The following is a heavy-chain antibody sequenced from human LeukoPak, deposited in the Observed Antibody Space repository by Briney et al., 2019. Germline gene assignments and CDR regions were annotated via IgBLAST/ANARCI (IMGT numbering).Heavy chain of an antibody. D-gene: IGHD3-22*01. V-gene: IGHV1-8*01. Sequence: GASVKVSCKASGYTFTSYDINWVRQATGQGLEWMGWMNPNSGNTGYAQKFQGRVTMTRNTSISTAYMELSSLRSEDTAVYYCARESDANYYDSSGSLDYWGQGTLVTVSS. J-gene: IGHJ4*02. CDR2: MNPNSGNT. CDR1: GYTFTSYD. CDR3: ARESDANYYDSSGSLDY.